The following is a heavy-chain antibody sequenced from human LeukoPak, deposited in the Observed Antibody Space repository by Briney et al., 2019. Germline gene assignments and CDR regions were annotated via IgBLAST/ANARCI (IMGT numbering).Heavy chain of an antibody. Sequence: SETLSLTRTVPGGSISSGDYYWSWIRQPPGKGLEWIGYIYYSGSTYYNPSLKSRVTISVDTSKNQFSLKLSSVTAADTAVYYCARDQLPYNWFDPWGQGTLVTVSS. CDR2: IYYSGST. CDR3: ARDQLPYNWFDP. CDR1: GGSISSGDYY. V-gene: IGHV4-30-4*08. J-gene: IGHJ5*02. D-gene: IGHD2-2*01.